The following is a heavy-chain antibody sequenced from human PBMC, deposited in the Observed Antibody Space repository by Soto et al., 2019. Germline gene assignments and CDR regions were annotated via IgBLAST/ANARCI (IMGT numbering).Heavy chain of an antibody. CDR3: ARVMTIFGADGMDV. J-gene: IGHJ6*02. CDR1: GYTFTSYG. D-gene: IGHD3-3*01. Sequence: ASVKVSCKASGYTFTSYGISWVRQAPGQGLEWMGWISAYNGNTNYAQKLQGRVTMTTDTSTSTAYMELRSLRSDDTAVYYCARVMTIFGADGMDVWGQGTTVTVSS. CDR2: ISAYNGNT. V-gene: IGHV1-18*01.